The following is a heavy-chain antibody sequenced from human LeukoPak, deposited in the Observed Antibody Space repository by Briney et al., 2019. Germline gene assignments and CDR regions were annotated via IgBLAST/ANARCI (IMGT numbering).Heavy chain of an antibody. Sequence: SETLSLTCTVSADSISNYYWSWIRQPPGKGLDWIGCIYYSGGADYNPSLKSRVTMSVDMSKNRFSLKLGSVTAADTAVYYCAKLAGDSSAWYGIENWGQGTLVTVSS. CDR2: IYYSGGA. J-gene: IGHJ4*02. CDR3: AKLAGDSSAWYGIEN. CDR1: ADSISNYY. D-gene: IGHD6-19*01. V-gene: IGHV4-59*08.